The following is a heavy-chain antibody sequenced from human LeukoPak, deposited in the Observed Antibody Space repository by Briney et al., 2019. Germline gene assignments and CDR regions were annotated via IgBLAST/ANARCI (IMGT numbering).Heavy chain of an antibody. CDR1: GFNVNNNY. V-gene: IGHV3-21*01. Sequence: GGSLRLSCGASGFNVNNNYMNWVRQAPGKGLEWVSSISSSSSYIYYADSVKGRFTISRDNAKNSLYLQMNSLRAEDTAVYYCARFDIAVAGYYFDYWGQGTLVTVSS. CDR2: ISSSSSYI. D-gene: IGHD6-19*01. J-gene: IGHJ4*02. CDR3: ARFDIAVAGYYFDY.